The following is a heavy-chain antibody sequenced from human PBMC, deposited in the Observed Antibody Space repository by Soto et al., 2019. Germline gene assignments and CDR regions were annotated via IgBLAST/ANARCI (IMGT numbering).Heavy chain of an antibody. Sequence: SVKVSCKASGGTFSSYTISWVRQAPGQGLEWMGRIIPILGIANYAQKFKGRVTITADKSTSTAYIELSSLRSEDTAVYYCAWDFCSSTSCYSPLNYYGMDVWGQGTTVTVSS. D-gene: IGHD2-2*01. J-gene: IGHJ6*02. CDR3: AWDFCSSTSCYSPLNYYGMDV. V-gene: IGHV1-69*02. CDR1: GGTFSSYT. CDR2: IIPILGIA.